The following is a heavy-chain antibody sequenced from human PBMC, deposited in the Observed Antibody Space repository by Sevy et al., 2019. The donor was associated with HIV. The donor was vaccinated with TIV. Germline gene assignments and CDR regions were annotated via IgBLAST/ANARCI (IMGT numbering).Heavy chain of an antibody. CDR3: AKDGVYGGDFEHFQH. J-gene: IGHJ1*01. CDR1: GFPFGSYG. CDR2: MTGSGVTI. D-gene: IGHD2-21*02. Sequence: GGSLRLSCTGSGFPFGSYGMSWVRLAPGKGLEWVSSMTGSGVTIYNADSVKGRFTFSRDNSKNTLYLEMNSLRIEDTAVYYCAKDGVYGGDFEHFQHRGQGTLVTVSS. V-gene: IGHV3-23*01.